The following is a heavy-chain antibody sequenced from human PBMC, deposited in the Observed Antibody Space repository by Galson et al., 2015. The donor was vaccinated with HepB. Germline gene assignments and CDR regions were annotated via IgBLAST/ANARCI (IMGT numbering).Heavy chain of an antibody. V-gene: IGHV1-69*13. CDR1: GGTLSSYA. Sequence: SVKVSCKASGGTLSSYAISRVRQAPGQGLEWKGGNIPIFGTANYAQKFQGRVTITADESTNTAYMELSSLRSEDTAVYYCARDPHTYSSGWYFYYWGQGTLVTVSS. D-gene: IGHD6-19*01. J-gene: IGHJ4*02. CDR2: NIPIFGTA. CDR3: ARDPHTYSSGWYFYY.